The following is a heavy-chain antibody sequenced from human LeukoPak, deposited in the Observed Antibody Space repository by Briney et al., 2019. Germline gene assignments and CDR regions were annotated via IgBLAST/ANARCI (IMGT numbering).Heavy chain of an antibody. CDR1: GFTFSDYS. CDR2: ISGSGSYI. J-gene: IGHJ4*02. D-gene: IGHD3-22*01. V-gene: IGHV3-21*01. CDR3: ARRTNYYDSSGLDY. Sequence: PGGSLRLSCAASGFTFSDYSMNWVRQPPRKGLEWVSCISGSGSYIYYADSVKGRFTISRDNAKNSLYLQMNSLRAEDTAVYYCARRTNYYDSSGLDYWGQGTLVTVSS.